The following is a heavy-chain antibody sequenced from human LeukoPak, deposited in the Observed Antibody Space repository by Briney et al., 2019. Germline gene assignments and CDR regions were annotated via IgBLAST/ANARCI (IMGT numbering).Heavy chain of an antibody. V-gene: IGHV4-59*01. D-gene: IGHD1-7*01. J-gene: IGHJ4*02. CDR1: GGSISSDY. CDR3: ARVGTVLDGGY. Sequence: PSETLSLTCTVYGGSISSDYWSWIRQPPGKGLDWIGYIYYSGGTNYNPSLKGRVTISVDTSKKKFSLKLSSVTAADTAVYYCARVGTVLDGGYWGQGILVTVSS. CDR2: IYYSGGT.